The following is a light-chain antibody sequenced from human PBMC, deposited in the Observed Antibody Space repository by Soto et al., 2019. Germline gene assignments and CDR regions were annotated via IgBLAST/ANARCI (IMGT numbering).Light chain of an antibody. CDR1: SSDVGSYDY. Sequence: QSALIQPPSVSGSPGQSVTISCTGTSSDVGSYDYVSWYQQHPGKAPKLMIYEVSNRPSGVSNRFSGSKSGNTASLTISGLQAEDEADYYCSSYTSSSTYVFGTGTKLTVL. CDR2: EVS. CDR3: SSYTSSSTYV. J-gene: IGLJ1*01. V-gene: IGLV2-14*01.